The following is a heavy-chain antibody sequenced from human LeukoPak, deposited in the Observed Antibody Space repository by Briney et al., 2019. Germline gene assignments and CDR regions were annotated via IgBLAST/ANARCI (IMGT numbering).Heavy chain of an antibody. Sequence: PSETLSLTCGVYGASFSSYYWTWIRQPPGKGLEWIGEINHSGSTNYNPSLKSRVTISVDKTKNQFSVKLNSLTAADTAVYYCARRYCSGGSCYHNYWGQGTLVTVSS. D-gene: IGHD2-15*01. CDR1: GASFSSYY. CDR3: ARRYCSGGSCYHNY. CDR2: INHSGST. V-gene: IGHV4-34*01. J-gene: IGHJ4*02.